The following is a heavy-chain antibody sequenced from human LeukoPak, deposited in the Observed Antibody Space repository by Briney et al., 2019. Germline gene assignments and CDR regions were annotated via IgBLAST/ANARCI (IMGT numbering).Heavy chain of an antibody. D-gene: IGHD5-18*01. J-gene: IGHJ4*02. Sequence: GGSLGLSCAASRFTFSWYAMHWVRQAPGKGLEWVAFVSIDGGSKYYADSVKGRFTISRDNAKNTLYLQMDSLRAEDTAVYYCAKELRYGDWGQGTLVTVSS. CDR2: VSIDGGSK. CDR1: RFTFSWYA. V-gene: IGHV3-30-3*01. CDR3: AKELRYGD.